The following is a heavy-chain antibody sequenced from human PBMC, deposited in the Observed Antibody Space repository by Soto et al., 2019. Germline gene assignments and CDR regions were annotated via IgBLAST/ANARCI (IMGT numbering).Heavy chain of an antibody. CDR3: ARSYYDFWSGEAQYYFDY. CDR2: IYYRGST. CDR1: GGSISRYY. J-gene: IGHJ4*02. Sequence: TSVARSLTRPVAGGSISRYYWYLVREPPGKVLEWIGYIYYRGSTNYNPSLKSRVTISVDTSKNQFSLKLSSVTAADTAVYYCARSYYDFWSGEAQYYFDYWGQGTLVTVSS. D-gene: IGHD3-3*01. V-gene: IGHV4-59*01.